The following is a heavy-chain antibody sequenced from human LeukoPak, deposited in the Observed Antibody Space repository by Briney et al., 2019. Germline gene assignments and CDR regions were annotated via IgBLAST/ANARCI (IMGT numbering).Heavy chain of an antibody. CDR1: GFTFSGYY. J-gene: IGHJ4*02. V-gene: IGHV3-11*04. D-gene: IGHD3-10*01. CDR2: ISSSGSTI. Sequence: GGSLRLSCAASGFTFSGYYVSWIRQAPGKGLEWVSYISSSGSTIYYADSVKGRFTISRDNAKNSLYLQMNSLRAEDTAVYYCARVSRGFRYYFDYWGQGTLVTVSS. CDR3: ARVSRGFRYYFDY.